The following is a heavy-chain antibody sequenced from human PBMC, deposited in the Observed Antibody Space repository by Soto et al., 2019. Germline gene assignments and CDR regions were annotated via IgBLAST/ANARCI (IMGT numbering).Heavy chain of an antibody. D-gene: IGHD3-3*01. Sequence: GESLKISCKGSGYSFTSYWIGWVRQMPGKGLEWMGIIYPGDSDTRYSPSFQGQVTISADKSISTAYLQWSSLKASDTAMYYCARQYYDFWSGYYYGMDVWGQGTTVTVSS. CDR3: ARQYYDFWSGYYYGMDV. CDR2: IYPGDSDT. CDR1: GYSFTSYW. V-gene: IGHV5-51*01. J-gene: IGHJ6*02.